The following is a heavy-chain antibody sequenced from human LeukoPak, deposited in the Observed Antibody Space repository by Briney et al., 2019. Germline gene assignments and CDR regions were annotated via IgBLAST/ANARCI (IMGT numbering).Heavy chain of an antibody. D-gene: IGHD3-22*01. V-gene: IGHV3-15*07. CDR1: GFPFSSYW. Sequence: GGSLRLSCVASGFPFSSYWMNWVRQAPGKGLEWVGRIRSNSDGGTIDYAAPVKGRFTLSRDDSKTTLYLQMNSLQTEDTAVYYCATDFYDSTWGQGTLVTVSS. CDR3: ATDFYDST. CDR2: IRSNSDGGTI. J-gene: IGHJ5*02.